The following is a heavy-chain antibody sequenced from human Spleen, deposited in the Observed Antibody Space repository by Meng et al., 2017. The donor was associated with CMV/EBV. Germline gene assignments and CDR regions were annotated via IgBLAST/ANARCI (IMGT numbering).Heavy chain of an antibody. CDR3: AREEIRYFDWLPHYYYGMDV. CDR1: GYY. J-gene: IGHJ6*02. Sequence: GYYMHWVRQAPGQGLQWMGWINPNSGGTNYAQKFQGRVTMTRDTSISTAYMELSRLRSDDTAVYYCAREEIRYFDWLPHYYYGMDVWGQGTTVTVSS. CDR2: INPNSGGT. D-gene: IGHD3-9*01. V-gene: IGHV1-2*02.